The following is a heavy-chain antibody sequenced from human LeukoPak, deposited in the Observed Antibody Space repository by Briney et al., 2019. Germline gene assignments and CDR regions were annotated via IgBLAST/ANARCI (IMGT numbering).Heavy chain of an antibody. V-gene: IGHV4-39*07. CDR3: ARDLGPGGKYDY. J-gene: IGHJ4*02. CDR1: GGSISSSSYY. Sequence: SETLSLTCTVSGGSISSSSYYWGWIRQPPGKGLEWIGSIYYNGSTYYNPSLKSRVTISVETSKNQLSLKLSSVTAADTAVYYCARDLGPGGKYDYWGQGTLVTVSS. D-gene: IGHD1-26*01. CDR2: IYYNGST.